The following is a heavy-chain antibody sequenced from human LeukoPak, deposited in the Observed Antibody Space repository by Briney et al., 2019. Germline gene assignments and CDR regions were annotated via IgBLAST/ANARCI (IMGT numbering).Heavy chain of an antibody. Sequence: SETLSLTCTVSGGSISSHYWSWIRQPPGKGLEWIGYMFYGGSTTYNSSLKSRVTISVDSSKNQFSLKLRSVTATDTAVYYCARRTTTAAYNWFDPWGQGTLVTVSS. CDR2: MFYGGST. V-gene: IGHV4-59*11. J-gene: IGHJ5*02. D-gene: IGHD4-11*01. CDR3: ARRTTTAAYNWFDP. CDR1: GGSISSHY.